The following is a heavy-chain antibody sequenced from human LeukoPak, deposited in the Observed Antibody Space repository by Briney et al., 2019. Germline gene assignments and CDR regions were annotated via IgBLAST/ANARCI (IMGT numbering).Heavy chain of an antibody. J-gene: IGHJ4*02. D-gene: IGHD3-3*01. Sequence: PGGSLRLSCTASGFNFNNYGMHWVRQAPGKGLAWMTFIRYDGVNTYYADSVKGRFTISRDNTKNTVYLQMNSLRPEDTAVYYCAKTFYDFWSGYLLDYWGQGTLVTVSS. CDR1: GFNFNNYG. CDR3: AKTFYDFWSGYLLDY. V-gene: IGHV3-30*02. CDR2: IRYDGVNT.